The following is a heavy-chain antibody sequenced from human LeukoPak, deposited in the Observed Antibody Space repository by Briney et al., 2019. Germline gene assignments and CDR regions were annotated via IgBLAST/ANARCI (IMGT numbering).Heavy chain of an antibody. V-gene: IGHV1-3*01. J-gene: IGHJ4*02. CDR3: AREWVDYVWGSYRYIYDY. CDR2: INAGNGNT. CDR1: GYTFTSYA. D-gene: IGHD3-16*02. Sequence: ASVKVSCKASGYTFTSYAMNWVRQAPGQRLEWMGWINAGNGNTKYSQKFQGRVTITRDTSASTAYMELSSLRSEDTAVYYCAREWVDYVWGSYRYIYDYWGQGTLVTVSS.